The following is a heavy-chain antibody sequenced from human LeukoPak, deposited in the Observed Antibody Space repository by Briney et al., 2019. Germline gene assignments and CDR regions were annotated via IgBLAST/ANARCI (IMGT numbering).Heavy chain of an antibody. D-gene: IGHD1-26*01. V-gene: IGHV3-30*19. CDR1: GFTFSSYG. J-gene: IGHJ4*02. CDR2: ISYDGSNK. CDR3: ARDLFLVGATGGTLDY. Sequence: GGSLRLSCAASGFTFSSYGMHWVRQAPGKGLEWVAVISYDGSNKYYADSVKGRFTISRDNSKNTLYLQMNSLRAEDTAVYYCARDLFLVGATGGTLDYWGQGTLVTVSS.